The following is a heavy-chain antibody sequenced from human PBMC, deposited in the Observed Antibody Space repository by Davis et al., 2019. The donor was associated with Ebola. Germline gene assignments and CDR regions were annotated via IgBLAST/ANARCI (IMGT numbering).Heavy chain of an antibody. CDR2: INPSGGST. CDR3: ARVSSSWYYFDY. J-gene: IGHJ4*02. CDR1: GYTFTRYY. D-gene: IGHD6-13*01. V-gene: IGHV1-46*01. Sequence: ASVKVSCKASGYTFTRYYLHWVRQAPGQGLEWMGIINPSGGSTSYAQKFQGRVTMTRDTSTSTVYMELSSLVSEDTAVYYCARVSSSWYYFDYWGQGTLVTVSS.